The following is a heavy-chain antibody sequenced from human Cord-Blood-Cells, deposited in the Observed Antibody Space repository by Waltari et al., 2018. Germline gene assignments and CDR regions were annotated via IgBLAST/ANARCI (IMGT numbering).Heavy chain of an antibody. J-gene: IGHJ6*03. CDR2: IIPIFGTA. D-gene: IGHD1-1*01. CDR1: EGTFSSYA. Sequence: QVQLVQSGAEVKKPGSSVKVSCKASEGTFSSYAISWVRQAPGQGQEWMGGIIPIFGTANYAQKFQGRVTITADESTSTAYMELSSLRSEDTAVYYCARADAMTFLERRAYYYYMDVWGKGTTVTVSS. CDR3: ARADAMTFLERRAYYYYMDV. V-gene: IGHV1-69*01.